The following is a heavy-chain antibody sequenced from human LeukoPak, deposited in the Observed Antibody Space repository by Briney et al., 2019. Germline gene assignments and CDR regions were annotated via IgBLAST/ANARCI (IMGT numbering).Heavy chain of an antibody. V-gene: IGHV1-69*04. CDR2: IIPILGIA. CDR3: ATRAEGSGRYRGRYYGMDV. Sequence: ASVKVSCKASGGTFSSYAISWVRQAPGQGLEWMGRIIPILGIANYAQEFQGRVTITADKSTSTAYMELSSLRSEDTAVYYCATRAEGSGRYRGRYYGMDVWGQGTTVTVSS. CDR1: GGTFSSYA. J-gene: IGHJ6*02. D-gene: IGHD3-10*01.